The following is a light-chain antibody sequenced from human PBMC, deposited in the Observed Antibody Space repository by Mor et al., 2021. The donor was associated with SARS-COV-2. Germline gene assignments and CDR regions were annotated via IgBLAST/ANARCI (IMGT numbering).Light chain of an antibody. Sequence: VTIASSGTTSNIGTYSVNWYQQFPGRAPKLFIYSNVQRSSGVPERFSGSKSGTSASLAISGLQSEDEADYYCATWDDSLNGWVFGG. CDR3: ATWDDSLNGWV. V-gene: IGLV1-44*01. J-gene: IGLJ3*02. CDR1: TSNIGTYS. CDR2: SNV.